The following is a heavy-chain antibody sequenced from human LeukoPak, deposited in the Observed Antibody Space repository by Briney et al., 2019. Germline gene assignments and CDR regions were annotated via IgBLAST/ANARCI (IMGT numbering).Heavy chain of an antibody. J-gene: IGHJ2*01. CDR2: ITGSADKT. CDR3: AKMQGYFDL. V-gene: IGHV3-23*01. Sequence: GGSLRLTCAASGFTFTSQGMAWVRQAPGKGLEWVSAITGSADKTFYADSVKGRFTISRDNSKNTLYLQMNSLSAEDTAVYYCAKMQGYFDLWGRGTLVTVSS. CDR1: GFTFTSQG.